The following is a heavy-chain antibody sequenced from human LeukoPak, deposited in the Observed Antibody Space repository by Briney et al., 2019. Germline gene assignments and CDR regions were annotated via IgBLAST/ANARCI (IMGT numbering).Heavy chain of an antibody. Sequence: GGSLRLSCAASGVTFSSYTMNWVRQAPGKGLEWVSSISSSSNYIYYADSVKGRFTISRDNAKISLYLQMNSLRAEDTAVYYCARYYDSSGYYDYWGQGTLVTVSS. CDR2: ISSSSNYI. D-gene: IGHD3-22*01. CDR3: ARYYDSSGYYDY. J-gene: IGHJ4*02. CDR1: GVTFSSYT. V-gene: IGHV3-21*01.